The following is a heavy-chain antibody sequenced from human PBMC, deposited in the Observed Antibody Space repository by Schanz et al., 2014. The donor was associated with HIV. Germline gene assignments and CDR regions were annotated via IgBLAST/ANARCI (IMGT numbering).Heavy chain of an antibody. CDR2: ISCSDGDT. CDR3: VKAYSSGFSGAGS. Sequence: EVQLLESGGGLVQPGGSLRLSCAASGFTLSSYAMTWVRQAPGKGLDWVSTISCSDGDTYYADSVKGRFTISRDNSRNALYLHMNSLRADDTAIYYCVKAYSSGFSGAGSWGQGALVTVSP. D-gene: IGHD5-18*01. J-gene: IGHJ5*02. CDR1: GFTLSSYA. V-gene: IGHV3-23*01.